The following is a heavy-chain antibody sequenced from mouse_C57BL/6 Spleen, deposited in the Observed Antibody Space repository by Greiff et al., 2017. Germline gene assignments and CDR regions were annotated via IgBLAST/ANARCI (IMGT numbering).Heavy chain of an antibody. CDR1: GYTFTSYW. D-gene: IGHD1-1*02. Sequence: VQLQQPGAELVKPGASVKMSCKASGYTFTSYWITWVKQRPGQGLEWIGDIYPGSGSTNYNEKFKSKATLTVDTSSSTAYMQHSSLTSVDSAVYEGERGAIGGGYYFDYWGQGTTLTVSS. CDR2: IYPGSGST. V-gene: IGHV1-55*01. CDR3: ERGAIGGGYYFDY. J-gene: IGHJ2*01.